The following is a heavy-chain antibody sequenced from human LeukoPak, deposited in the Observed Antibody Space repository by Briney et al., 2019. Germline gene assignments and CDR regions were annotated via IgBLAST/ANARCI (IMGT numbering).Heavy chain of an antibody. D-gene: IGHD1-26*01. V-gene: IGHV4-59*01. CDR3: ARSNVVGVSYFDY. CDR1: GGSISSYY. CDR2: IYYSGST. J-gene: IGHJ4*02. Sequence: SETLSLTCTVSGGSISSYYWSWIRQPPGKGLEWIGYIYYSGSTNYNPSLKSRVTISVDTSKNQFSLKLSSVTAADTAVYYYARSNVVGVSYFDYWGQGTLVTVSS.